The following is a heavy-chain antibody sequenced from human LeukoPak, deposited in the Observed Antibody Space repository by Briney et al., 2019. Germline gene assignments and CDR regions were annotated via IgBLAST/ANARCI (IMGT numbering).Heavy chain of an antibody. CDR2: ISESSGNT. CDR3: AKGLIPGRLRFGVDV. J-gene: IGHJ6*02. D-gene: IGHD6-25*01. Sequence: GASLRLSCAASGFTFSSYAMNWVRQAPGKGLEWVSGISESSGNTYYADSVKGRFTISRDNSKNPLYLQMNSLRAEDTAVYYCAKGLIPGRLRFGVDVWGQGTTVTVSS. V-gene: IGHV3-23*01. CDR1: GFTFSSYA.